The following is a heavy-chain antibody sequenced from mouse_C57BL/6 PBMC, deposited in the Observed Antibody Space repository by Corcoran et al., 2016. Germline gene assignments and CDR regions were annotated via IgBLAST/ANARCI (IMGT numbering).Heavy chain of an antibody. CDR2: INTYSGGP. D-gene: IGHD1-1*01. CDR3: ATHYYGSSQFAY. Sequence: QIQLVQSGPELKKPGETVKISCKASGYTFTTYGMSWVKQAPGKGLKWMGWINTYSGGPTYADDFKGRFAFSLETSASTAYLQINNLKNEDTATYFCATHYYGSSQFAYWGQGTLVTVSA. CDR1: GYTFTTYG. J-gene: IGHJ3*01. V-gene: IGHV9-3*01.